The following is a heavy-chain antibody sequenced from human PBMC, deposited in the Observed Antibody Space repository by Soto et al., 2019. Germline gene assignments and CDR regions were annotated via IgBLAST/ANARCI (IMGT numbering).Heavy chain of an antibody. J-gene: IGHJ3*02. Sequence: EVQLVESGGGLVKPGGSLRLSCAASGFTFSSYSMNWVRQAPGKGLEWVSSISSSSSYIYYADSVKGRFTISRDNAKNSLYLQMNSLRAEDTAVYYCARDRRDDDVWGSYRYHAFDIWGQGTMVTVSS. CDR2: ISSSSSYI. CDR1: GFTFSSYS. CDR3: ARDRRDDDVWGSYRYHAFDI. D-gene: IGHD3-16*02. V-gene: IGHV3-21*01.